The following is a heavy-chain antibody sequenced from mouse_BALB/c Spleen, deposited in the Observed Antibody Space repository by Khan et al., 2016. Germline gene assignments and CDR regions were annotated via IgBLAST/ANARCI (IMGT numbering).Heavy chain of an antibody. Sequence: VQLQQSGPELVKPGASVKISCKASGYSFTDYFMNWVKQSHGKSLEWIGRIDPYSGDTFYNQKFKGKATLPVDKSSPTAHMDLLSLTSEDSAVYYCVPDGHYAYWGQGTLVTVSA. J-gene: IGHJ3*01. CDR3: VPDGHYAY. D-gene: IGHD2-3*01. V-gene: IGHV1-37*01. CDR2: IDPYSGDT. CDR1: GYSFTDYF.